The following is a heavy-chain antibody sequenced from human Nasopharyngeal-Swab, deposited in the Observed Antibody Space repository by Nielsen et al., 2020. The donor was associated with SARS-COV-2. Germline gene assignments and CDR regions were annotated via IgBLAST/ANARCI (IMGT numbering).Heavy chain of an antibody. Sequence: GGSLRLSCAASGITFSRYAMAWVRQAPGKGLEWVAVIWYDGSNKYYADSVKGRFTISRDNSKNTLYLQMNSLRAEDTAVYYCARSGSSGYGPFDYWGQGTLVTVSS. J-gene: IGHJ4*02. CDR2: IWYDGSNK. V-gene: IGHV3-33*08. D-gene: IGHD3-22*01. CDR1: GITFSRYA. CDR3: ARSGSSGYGPFDY.